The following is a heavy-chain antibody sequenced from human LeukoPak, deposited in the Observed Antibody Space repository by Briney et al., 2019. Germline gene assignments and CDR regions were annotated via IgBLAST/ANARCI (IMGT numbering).Heavy chain of an antibody. D-gene: IGHD5-12*01. CDR2: INHSGST. CDR3: ATHYSGYGGWFDP. Sequence: KPSETLSLTCAVYGGSFSGYYWSWIRQPPGKGLEWIGEINHSGSTNYNPSLKSRVTISVDTSKNQFSLKLSSVTAADTAVYYCATHYSGYGGWFDPWGQGTLVTVSS. V-gene: IGHV4-34*01. CDR1: GGSFSGYY. J-gene: IGHJ5*02.